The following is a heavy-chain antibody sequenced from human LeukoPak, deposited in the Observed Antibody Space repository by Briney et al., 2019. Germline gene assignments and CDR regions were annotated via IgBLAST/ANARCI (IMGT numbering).Heavy chain of an antibody. V-gene: IGHV4-4*09. CDR3: ARQNWGSSAYYYYYMDV. CDR1: GGSISSYY. Sequence: SETLSLTCTVSGGSISSYYWSWIRLPPGKGLEWIGSIYTSGSTNYNPSLKSRVTISVDTSKKQFSLKLSSVTAADTAVYYCARQNWGSSAYYYYYMDVWGKGTTVTVSS. D-gene: IGHD7-27*01. J-gene: IGHJ6*03. CDR2: IYTSGST.